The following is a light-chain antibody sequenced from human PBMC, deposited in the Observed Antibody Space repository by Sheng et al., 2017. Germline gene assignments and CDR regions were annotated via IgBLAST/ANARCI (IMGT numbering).Light chain of an antibody. J-gene: IGKJ5*01. CDR2: VHP. CDR1: EPITRNY. CDR3: QQYGGPPSIT. Sequence: ENVLTQSPGTLSLSPGKRATLSCRASEPITRNYLAWYQQRPGQAPRLLIYVHPVGPRASXTGSVAVGLGQDFTLTISGXEPEDXAVYYCQQYGGPPSITFGQGTRLEIK. V-gene: IGKV3-20*01.